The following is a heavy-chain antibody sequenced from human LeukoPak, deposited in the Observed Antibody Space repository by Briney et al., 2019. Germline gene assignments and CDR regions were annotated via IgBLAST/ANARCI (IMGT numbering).Heavy chain of an antibody. J-gene: IGHJ5*02. D-gene: IGHD6-19*01. CDR2: ISSDGSNK. Sequence: GGSLRLSCAASKFTFSNYGMHWVRQAPGKGLEWVAVISSDGSNKYYADSAKGRFTISRDNSKNTLYLQMNSLSTGDTAVYYFARGGVRIAVAKFDPWGQGTLVTVSS. CDR3: ARGGVRIAVAKFDP. V-gene: IGHV3-30*03. CDR1: KFTFSNYG.